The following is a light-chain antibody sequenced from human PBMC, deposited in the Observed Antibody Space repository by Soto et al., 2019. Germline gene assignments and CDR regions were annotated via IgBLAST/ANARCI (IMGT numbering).Light chain of an antibody. V-gene: IGKV1-9*01. CDR1: QGISSY. Sequence: QFTQAPSSLSESVGDRVPITCRASQGISSYLGWYQQRPGKAPKLLIYAASTLQSGVPSRFSGSGSGTEFTLAISSLQPEDFATYSCQQLNSYPLTFGGGTKVDI. CDR3: QQLNSYPLT. J-gene: IGKJ4*01. CDR2: AAS.